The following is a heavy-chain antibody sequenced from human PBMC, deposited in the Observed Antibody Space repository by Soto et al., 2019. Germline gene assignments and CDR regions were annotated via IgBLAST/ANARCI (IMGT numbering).Heavy chain of an antibody. Sequence: QVQLVQSEAEVKKPGASVKVSCQASGYTITNNAMHWVRQAPGQRLEWLGWILHGKGDTRYSQQFQGGLTITRDTSASTVYIELSGLRSEDTAVYYCGRGWRGAFDFWGQGKMVTVSS. CDR3: GRGWRGAFDF. CDR1: GYTITNNA. J-gene: IGHJ3*01. V-gene: IGHV1-3*04. CDR2: ILHGKGDT. D-gene: IGHD3-10*01.